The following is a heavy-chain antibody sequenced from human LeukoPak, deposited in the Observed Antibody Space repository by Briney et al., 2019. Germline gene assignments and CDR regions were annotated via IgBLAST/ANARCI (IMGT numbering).Heavy chain of an antibody. J-gene: IGHJ4*02. Sequence: GGSLRLSCEASGFRFTSYAMNWVRQAPGQGLEWVSSISSSTSNIFYADSVRGRFTISRDNARKSLSPQMNSLRAEDTAVYYCARDSTYGDFDYWGQGTLVTVSS. CDR2: ISSSTSNI. CDR3: ARDSTYGDFDY. V-gene: IGHV3-21*01. D-gene: IGHD3-10*01. CDR1: GFRFTSYA.